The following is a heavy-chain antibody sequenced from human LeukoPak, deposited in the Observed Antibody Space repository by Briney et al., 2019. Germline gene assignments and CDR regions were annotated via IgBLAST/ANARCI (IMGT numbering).Heavy chain of an antibody. J-gene: IGHJ5*02. CDR2: IMGDGSST. D-gene: IGHD5-18*01. Sequence: PGGSLRLSCAASVFDFSGYWMHWVRQDPGKGLVWFSRIMGDGSSTTYADSVKGRFTISRDNAKNTVYLQMNSLRAEDTAVYYCARDKTYGYNLWGQGTLVTVSS. V-gene: IGHV3-74*01. CDR3: ARDKTYGYNL. CDR1: VFDFSGYW.